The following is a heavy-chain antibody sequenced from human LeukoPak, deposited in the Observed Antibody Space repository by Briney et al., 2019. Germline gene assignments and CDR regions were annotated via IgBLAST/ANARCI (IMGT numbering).Heavy chain of an antibody. J-gene: IGHJ6*03. D-gene: IGHD3-10*01. Sequence: PGGSLRLSCAASGFTFSSYSMNWVRQAPGKGLEWVSYISSSSSTIYYADSVKGRFTISRDNAKNSLYLQMNSLRAEDTAVYYCAREAFYYGSGGDCMDVWGKGTTVTVSS. CDR2: ISSSSSTI. CDR1: GFTFSSYS. CDR3: AREAFYYGSGGDCMDV. V-gene: IGHV3-48*01.